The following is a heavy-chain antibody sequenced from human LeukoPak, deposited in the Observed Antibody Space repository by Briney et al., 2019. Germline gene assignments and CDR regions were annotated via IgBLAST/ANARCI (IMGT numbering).Heavy chain of an antibody. CDR3: ASPRSGPTTTPGQLDY. CDR2: IYYSGST. CDR1: GGSISSSSYY. J-gene: IGHJ4*02. D-gene: IGHD4-17*01. Sequence: PSETLSLTCTVSGGSISSSSYYWGWIRQPPGKGLEWIGSIYYSGSTYYNPSLKSRVTISVDTSKNQFSLKLSSVTAADTAVYYCASPRSGPTTTPGQLDYWGQGTLVTVSS. V-gene: IGHV4-39*07.